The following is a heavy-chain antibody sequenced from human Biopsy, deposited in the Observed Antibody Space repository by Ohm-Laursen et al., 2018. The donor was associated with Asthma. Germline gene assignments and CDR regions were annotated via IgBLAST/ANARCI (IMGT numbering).Heavy chain of an antibody. CDR1: YDSITSGGYY. CDR3: ARAQDYYDSRGYYRSFDY. Sequence: TLSLPCSVSYDSITSGGYYWTSIPQHPGKGLEWIGFIYYSGSTYYNPSLKSRVSISIDTSKNQFSLKMRSVTAADTAVYYCARAQDYYDSRGYYRSFDYWGQGTLVTVSS. V-gene: IGHV4-31*03. J-gene: IGHJ4*02. CDR2: IYYSGST. D-gene: IGHD3-22*01.